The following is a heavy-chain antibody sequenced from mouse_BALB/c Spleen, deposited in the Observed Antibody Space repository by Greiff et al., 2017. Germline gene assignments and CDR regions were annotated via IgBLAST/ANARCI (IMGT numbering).Heavy chain of an antibody. D-gene: IGHD1-1*01. CDR3: ARDYYGSSLAWFAY. CDR1: GFAFSSYD. Sequence: EVMLVESGGGLVKPGGSLKLSCAASGFAFSSYDMSWVRQTPEKRLEWVAYISSGGGSTYYPDTVKGRFTISRDNAKNTLYLQMSSLKSEDTAMYYCARDYYGSSLAWFAYWGQGTLVTVSA. CDR2: ISSGGGST. V-gene: IGHV5-12-1*01. J-gene: IGHJ3*01.